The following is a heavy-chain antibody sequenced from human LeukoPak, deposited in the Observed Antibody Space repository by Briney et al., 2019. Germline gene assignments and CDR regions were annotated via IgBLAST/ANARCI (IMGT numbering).Heavy chain of an antibody. D-gene: IGHD4-11*01. CDR2: ISYDGSNN. V-gene: IGHV3-30-3*01. Sequence: QPGRSLRLSCAASGFTFNNNAMHWVRQAPGKGLEWVAVISYDGSNNYYADSVKGRFTISRDNAKNTLYLQMNSLRAEDTAVYCCARGNTDSYYYGMDVWGQGTTVTVSS. J-gene: IGHJ6*02. CDR1: GFTFNNNA. CDR3: ARGNTDSYYYGMDV.